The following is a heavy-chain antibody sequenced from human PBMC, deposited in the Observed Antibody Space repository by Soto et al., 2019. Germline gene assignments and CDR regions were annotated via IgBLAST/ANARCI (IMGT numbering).Heavy chain of an antibody. J-gene: IGHJ4*02. CDR3: ARWGYDFWSGYYRFDY. CDR1: GFTVSINY. V-gene: IGHV3-53*04. D-gene: IGHD3-3*01. Sequence: GSLRLSCAASGFTVSINYMSWVRQAPGKGLEWVSVIYSGGSTYYADSVKGRFTISRHNSKNTLYLQMNSLRAEDTAVYYCARWGYDFWSGYYRFDYWAQGTLVTVSS. CDR2: IYSGGST.